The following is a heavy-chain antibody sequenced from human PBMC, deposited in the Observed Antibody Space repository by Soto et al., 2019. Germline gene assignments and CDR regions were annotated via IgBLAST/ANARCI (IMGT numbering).Heavy chain of an antibody. J-gene: IGHJ5*02. Sequence: QVQLQESGPGLVKPSETLSLTCTVSGGSISTYYWSWIRQPPGKGLEWIGYIFYSGNTNYNPSLMSRVTLSVDTSKNQFSLTLSSVTAADTALYYCARGFCSSTSCYNDWFDPWGQGTLVTVSS. CDR2: IFYSGNT. V-gene: IGHV4-59*01. CDR3: ARGFCSSTSCYNDWFDP. D-gene: IGHD2-2*02. CDR1: GGSISTYY.